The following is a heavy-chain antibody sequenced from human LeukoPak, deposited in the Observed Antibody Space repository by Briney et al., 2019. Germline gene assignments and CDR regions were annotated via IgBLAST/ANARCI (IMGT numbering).Heavy chain of an antibody. J-gene: IGHJ5*02. D-gene: IGHD6-13*01. Sequence: ASAKVSCKASRYTFTSYGISWVRQTPGQGLEWMGWISAYNGNTNYAQKLQGRVTMTTDTSTSKAYMELRSLRSDDTAVYYCARGSSATLDWFDPWGQGTLVTVSS. V-gene: IGHV1-18*01. CDR2: ISAYNGNT. CDR1: RYTFTSYG. CDR3: ARGSSATLDWFDP.